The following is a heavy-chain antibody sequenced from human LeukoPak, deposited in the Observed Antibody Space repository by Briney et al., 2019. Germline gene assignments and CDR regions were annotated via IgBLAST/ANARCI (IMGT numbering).Heavy chain of an antibody. Sequence: GGSLRLSCAASGFTVSSNYMSWVRQAPGKGLEWVSVIYSGGSTYYADSVKGRFTISRDNSKNTLYLQMNSLRAGDTAVYCCARSFYSSGWYTPLRWFDTWGQGTPVTVSS. CDR1: GFTVSSNY. D-gene: IGHD6-19*01. V-gene: IGHV3-53*01. CDR2: IYSGGST. J-gene: IGHJ5*02. CDR3: ARSFYSSGWYTPLRWFDT.